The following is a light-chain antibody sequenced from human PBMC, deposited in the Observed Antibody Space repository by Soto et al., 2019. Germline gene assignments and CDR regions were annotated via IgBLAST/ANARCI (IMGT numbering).Light chain of an antibody. CDR3: QQYDNLPTYT. CDR1: QDISNY. V-gene: IGKV1-33*01. CDR2: DAS. J-gene: IGKJ2*01. Sequence: DIQMTQSPSSLSASVGDRVTITCQASQDISNYLNWYQQKPGKAPKLLIYDASNLETGVPSRFSGSGSGTNFTFTISSLQPEGIATYYCQQYDNLPTYTFGQGTKLEIK.